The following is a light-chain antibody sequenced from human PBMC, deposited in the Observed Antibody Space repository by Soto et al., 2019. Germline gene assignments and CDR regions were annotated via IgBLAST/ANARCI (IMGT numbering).Light chain of an antibody. J-gene: IGLJ1*01. CDR2: EVS. V-gene: IGLV2-14*01. Sequence: QSVLTQPASVSGSPGQSITISCTGTSSDVGGYNYVSWYQQHPGKAPKLMIYEVSNRPSGVSNRFSGFKSGNTASLTISRLQAEYEADYYCSSYTSSSTLEVFGTGTKVTVL. CDR3: SSYTSSSTLEV. CDR1: SSDVGGYNY.